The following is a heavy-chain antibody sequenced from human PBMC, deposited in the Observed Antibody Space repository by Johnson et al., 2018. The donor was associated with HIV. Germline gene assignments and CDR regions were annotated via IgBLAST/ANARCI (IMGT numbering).Heavy chain of an antibody. CDR3: AKDRLVGATGDAFDI. J-gene: IGHJ3*02. CDR1: GFTFSSYW. V-gene: IGHV3-7*05. Sequence: EQLVESGGGVVQPGRSLRLSCAASGFTFSSYWMSWVRQAPGKGLEWVANIKQDGSEKYYVDSVKGRFTISRDNAKNSLYLQMNSLRAEDTAVYYCAKDRLVGATGDAFDIWGQGTMVTVSS. CDR2: IKQDGSEK. D-gene: IGHD1-26*01.